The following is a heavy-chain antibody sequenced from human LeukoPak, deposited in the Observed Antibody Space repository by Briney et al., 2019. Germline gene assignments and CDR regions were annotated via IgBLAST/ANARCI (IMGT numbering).Heavy chain of an antibody. CDR3: ARRYCSGGSCYSERGAFDI. CDR1: GGSISSSSYY. Sequence: SETLSLTCTVSGGSISSSSYYWGWIRQPPGKGLEWIGSIHYSGSTHYSPSLKGRVTISLDTSKNHFSLKLSSVTAADTAVYYCARRYCSGGSCYSERGAFDIWGQGTMVTVSS. D-gene: IGHD2-15*01. J-gene: IGHJ3*02. CDR2: IHYSGST. V-gene: IGHV4-39*07.